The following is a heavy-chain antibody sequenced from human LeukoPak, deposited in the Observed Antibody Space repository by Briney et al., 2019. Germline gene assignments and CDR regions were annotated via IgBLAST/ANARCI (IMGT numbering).Heavy chain of an antibody. J-gene: IGHJ5*02. Sequence: ASVKVSCKASGYTFTSYAISWVRQAPGQGLEWMGWISAYNGNTNYAQKFQGRVTMTKDTSTSTAYMELRSLRSDDTAVYYCVRDYNFREKYNWFDPWGQGTLVTVSS. CDR3: VRDYNFREKYNWFDP. CDR1: GYTFTSYA. V-gene: IGHV1-18*01. D-gene: IGHD1-20*01. CDR2: ISAYNGNT.